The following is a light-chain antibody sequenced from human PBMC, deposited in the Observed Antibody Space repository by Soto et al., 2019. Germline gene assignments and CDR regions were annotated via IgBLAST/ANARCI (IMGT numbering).Light chain of an antibody. CDR1: SSDVGAYNY. Sequence: QSALTQPASVSGSPGQSITISCTGTSSDVGAYNYVSWYQHYPGRAPKLMIYDVSNRPSGVSDRFSGSKSGSTASLTISGLQAGDESDYYCSSYTSSNTVLFGGGTKVTVL. CDR3: SSYTSSNTVL. CDR2: DVS. V-gene: IGLV2-14*03. J-gene: IGLJ2*01.